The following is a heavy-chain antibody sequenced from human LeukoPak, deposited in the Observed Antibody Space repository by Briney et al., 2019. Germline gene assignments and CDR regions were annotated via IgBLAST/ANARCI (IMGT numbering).Heavy chain of an antibody. J-gene: IGHJ4*02. CDR2: ISGSGGST. CDR3: AKQESIQLYDFIDY. D-gene: IGHD3/OR15-3a*01. Sequence: PGGSLRLSCAASAFTFSSYAMSWVRQAPGKGLEWVSAISGSGGSTYYADSVKGRFTISRDNSKNTLYLQMNSLRAEDTAVYYCAKQESIQLYDFIDYWGQGTLVTVSS. V-gene: IGHV3-23*01. CDR1: AFTFSSYA.